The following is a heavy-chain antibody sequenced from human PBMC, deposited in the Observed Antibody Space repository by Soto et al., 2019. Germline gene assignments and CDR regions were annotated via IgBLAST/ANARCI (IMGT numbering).Heavy chain of an antibody. CDR2: INPNDGGT. CDR3: ARAVPAASHYGMDV. J-gene: IGHJ6*02. D-gene: IGHD2-2*01. Sequence: ASVKVSCKASGYTFTAYYMHWVRQAPGQGLEWMGWINPNDGGTNYAQKFQGRVTMTRDTSISTTYMELSRLRSDDTAVYYCARAVPAASHYGMDVWGQGTTVTVSS. CDR1: GYTFTAYY. V-gene: IGHV1-2*02.